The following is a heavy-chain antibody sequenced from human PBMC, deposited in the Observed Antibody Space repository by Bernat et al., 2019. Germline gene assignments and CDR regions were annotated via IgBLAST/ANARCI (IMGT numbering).Heavy chain of an antibody. Sequence: VQLVESGGGLVQPGGSLRLSCAASGFTFSSYAMHWVRQAPGKGLEWVAVISYDGSNKYYADSVKGRFTISRDNSKNTLYLQMNSLRGEDTAVYYCARDHYSTVTVNWYFALWGRGTLVTVSS. CDR3: ARDHYSTVTVNWYFAL. CDR1: GFTFSSYA. V-gene: IGHV3-30*01. CDR2: ISYDGSNK. J-gene: IGHJ2*01. D-gene: IGHD4-17*01.